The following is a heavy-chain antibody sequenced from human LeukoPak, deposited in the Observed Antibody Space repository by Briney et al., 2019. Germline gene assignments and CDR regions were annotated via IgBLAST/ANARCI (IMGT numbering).Heavy chain of an antibody. D-gene: IGHD3-16*01. CDR1: GGSISSGDYY. CDR2: IYNSGTT. V-gene: IGHV4-31*03. J-gene: IGHJ4*02. CDR3: ARTAGWSYGFDY. Sequence: PSETLSLTCTVSGGSISSGDYYWTWIRQHPGKGLEWIGCIYNSGTTYYNPSLESRVTISGDTSKNQFSLKLSSVTAADTAVYYCARTAGWSYGFDYWGQGTLVTVSS.